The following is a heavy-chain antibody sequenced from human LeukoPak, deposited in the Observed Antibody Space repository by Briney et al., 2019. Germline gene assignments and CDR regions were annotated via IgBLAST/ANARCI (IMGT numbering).Heavy chain of an antibody. Sequence: PSETLSLTCSVSGGSMSPYYWNWIRQPPGKGLEWIGYQYYSGATDYNPSLKSRVTISVDTSKNQFSLKLSSVTAADTAVYYCARAVGASFRFSYYYYYIDVWGKGTTVTVSS. CDR3: ARAVGASFRFSYYYYYIDV. D-gene: IGHD1-26*01. CDR1: GGSMSPYY. CDR2: QYYSGAT. J-gene: IGHJ6*03. V-gene: IGHV4-59*01.